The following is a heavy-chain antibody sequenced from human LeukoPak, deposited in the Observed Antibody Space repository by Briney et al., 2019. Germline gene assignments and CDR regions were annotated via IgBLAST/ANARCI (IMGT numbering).Heavy chain of an antibody. CDR2: IYYSGST. D-gene: IGHD5-18*01. J-gene: IGHJ4*02. CDR3: AVGIQLGD. Sequence: PSETLSLTCTVSGGSISTSSYYWGWIRQPPGKGLEWIGSIYYSGSTNYNPSLKSRVTISVDTSKNQFSLKLSSVTAADTAVYYCAVGIQLGDWGQGTLVTVSS. V-gene: IGHV4-39*07. CDR1: GGSISTSSYY.